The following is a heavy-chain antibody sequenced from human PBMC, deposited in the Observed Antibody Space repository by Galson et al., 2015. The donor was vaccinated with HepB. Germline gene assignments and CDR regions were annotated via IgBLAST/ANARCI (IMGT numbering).Heavy chain of an antibody. CDR1: GFTFSSYA. V-gene: IGHV3-23*01. Sequence: SLRLSCAASGFTFSSYAMSWVRQAPGKGLAWVSAISGSGGSTYYADSVKGRFTISRDNSKNTLYLQMNSLRAEDTAVYYCAKDRAQWLAPYYFDYWGQGTLVTVSS. CDR2: ISGSGGST. J-gene: IGHJ4*02. D-gene: IGHD6-19*01. CDR3: AKDRAQWLAPYYFDY.